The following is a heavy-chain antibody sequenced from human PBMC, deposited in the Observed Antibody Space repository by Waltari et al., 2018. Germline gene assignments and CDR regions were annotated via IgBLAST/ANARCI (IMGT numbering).Heavy chain of an antibody. CDR2: INHSGST. CDR1: GGSFSGYY. D-gene: IGHD3-10*01. CDR3: ARGHNSGSYLPYFDY. J-gene: IGHJ4*02. Sequence: QVQLQQWGAGLLKPSETLSLTCAVYGGSFSGYYWSWIRQPPGKGLEWIGEINHSGSTNNNPSLKSRVTISVDTSKNQFSLKLSSVTAADTAVYYCARGHNSGSYLPYFDYWGQGTLVTVSS. V-gene: IGHV4-34*01.